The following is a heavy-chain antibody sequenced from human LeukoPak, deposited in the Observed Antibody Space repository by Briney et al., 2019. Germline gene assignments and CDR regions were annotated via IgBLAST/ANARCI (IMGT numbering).Heavy chain of an antibody. Sequence: GGSLRLSCAASGLTFSSYGMHWVRQAPGKGLEWVAVISYDGSNKYYADSVKGRFTISRDNSKNTLYLQMNSLRAEDTAVYYCAKTVGARLWPSYYFDYWGQGTLVTVSS. CDR3: AKTVGARLWPSYYFDY. CDR1: GLTFSSYG. CDR2: ISYDGSNK. V-gene: IGHV3-30*18. J-gene: IGHJ4*02. D-gene: IGHD1-26*01.